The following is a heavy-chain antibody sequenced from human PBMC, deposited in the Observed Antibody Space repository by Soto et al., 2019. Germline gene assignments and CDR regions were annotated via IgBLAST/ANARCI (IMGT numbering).Heavy chain of an antibody. V-gene: IGHV3-23*01. CDR3: AKSTTARIAVAPRGLFDY. CDR1: GFTFSSYA. J-gene: IGHJ4*02. D-gene: IGHD6-19*01. Sequence: EEQLLESGGGLVQPGGSLRLSCAASGFTFSSYAMTWVRQAPGKGLEWVSVISGSGGSTYYADSVKGRVTISRDNSKNTLYLQMNSLRAEDTAVYYCAKSTTARIAVAPRGLFDYWGQGTLVTVSS. CDR2: ISGSGGST.